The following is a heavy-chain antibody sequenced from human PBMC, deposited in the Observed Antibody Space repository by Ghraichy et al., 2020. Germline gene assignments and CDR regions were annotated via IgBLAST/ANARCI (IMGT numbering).Heavy chain of an antibody. J-gene: IGHJ6*03. D-gene: IGHD2-15*01. Sequence: GGSLRLSCAASGFTFSSYGMHWVRQAPGKGLEWVAVIWYDGSNKYYADSVKGRFTISRDNSKNTLYLQMNSLRAEDTAVYYCARDPYRFVAATPGPYMDVWGKGTTVTVSS. V-gene: IGHV3-33*01. CDR2: IWYDGSNK. CDR3: ARDPYRFVAATPGPYMDV. CDR1: GFTFSSYG.